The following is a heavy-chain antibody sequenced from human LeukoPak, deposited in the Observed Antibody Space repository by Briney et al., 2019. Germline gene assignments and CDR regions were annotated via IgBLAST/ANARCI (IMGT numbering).Heavy chain of an antibody. V-gene: IGHV4-4*07. J-gene: IGHJ2*01. CDR1: GGSISSYF. CDR3: AGPDYDNKERVGWYFDL. Sequence: SETLSLTCTVSGGSISSYFWSCIRQPAGKGLEWIGRIYTSGSTTYNPSLNSRVTISVGASKNQFSLMLSSVTAAATAVYYCAGPDYDNKERVGWYFDLWGGGSLVTVSS. D-gene: IGHD3-22*01. CDR2: IYTSGST.